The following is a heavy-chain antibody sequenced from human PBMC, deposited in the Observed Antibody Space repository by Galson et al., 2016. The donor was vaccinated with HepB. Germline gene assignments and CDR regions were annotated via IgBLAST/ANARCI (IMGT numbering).Heavy chain of an antibody. CDR2: IKEDGSET. V-gene: IGHV3-7*01. J-gene: IGHJ2*01. D-gene: IGHD6-19*01. CDR3: ARTQFSSGYWYFDL. CDR1: GFSFSYYW. Sequence: SLRLSCAASGFSFSYYWVAWVRQAPGKGLEWVANIKEDGSETFYADSVEGRFSISRDNGKNSLYLQMNSLRDEDTAVYYCARTQFSSGYWYFDLWGRGTLVTVSS.